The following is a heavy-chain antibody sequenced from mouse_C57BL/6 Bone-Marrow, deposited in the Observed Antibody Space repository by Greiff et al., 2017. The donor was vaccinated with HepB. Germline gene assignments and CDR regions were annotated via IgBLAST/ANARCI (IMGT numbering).Heavy chain of an antibody. CDR1: GYTFTDYY. V-gene: IGHV1-26*01. Sequence: EVQLQQSGPELVKPGASVKISCKASGYTFTDYYMNWVKQSHGKSLEWIGDINPNNGGTSYNQKFKGKATLTVDKSSSTAYMELRSLTSDDSAVYYCARRGVTGPYYYAMDYWGQGTSVTVSS. D-gene: IGHD4-1*01. CDR3: ARRGVTGPYYYAMDY. CDR2: INPNNGGT. J-gene: IGHJ4*01.